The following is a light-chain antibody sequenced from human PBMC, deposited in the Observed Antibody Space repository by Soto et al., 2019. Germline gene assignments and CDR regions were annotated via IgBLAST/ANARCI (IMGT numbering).Light chain of an antibody. Sequence: QSALTQPASVSGSPGQSITISCTGTTSDVKNYNLVSWFQQHPGKAPKLMIYEGTKRPSGVSNRFSGSKSGNTASLTISGLQADDEADYYCCSYAGSITVSFGGGTKLTVL. CDR1: TSDVKNYNL. CDR3: CSYAGSITVS. V-gene: IGLV2-23*01. CDR2: EGT. J-gene: IGLJ2*01.